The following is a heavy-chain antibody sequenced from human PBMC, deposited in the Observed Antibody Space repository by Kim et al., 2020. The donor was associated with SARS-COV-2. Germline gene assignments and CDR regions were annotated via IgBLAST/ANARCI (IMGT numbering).Heavy chain of an antibody. D-gene: IGHD3-10*01. Sequence: ADSVKGRFTIARDNSKNTLYLQMNSRRAEDTAVYYCVPYGSGSEQGACDIWGQGTMVTVSS. CDR3: VPYGSGSEQGACDI. J-gene: IGHJ3*02. V-gene: IGHV3-23*01.